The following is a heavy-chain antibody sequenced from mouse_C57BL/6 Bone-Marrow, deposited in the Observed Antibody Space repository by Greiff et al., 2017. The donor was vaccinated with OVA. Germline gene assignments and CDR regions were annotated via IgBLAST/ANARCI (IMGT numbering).Heavy chain of an antibody. V-gene: IGHV10-1*01. J-gene: IGHJ4*01. Sequence: EVQRVESGGGLVQPKGSLKLSCAASGFSFNTYAMNWVRQAPGKGLEWVARIRSKSNNYATYYADSVKDRFTISRDDSESMLYLQMNNVKTEDTAMYYCVGQGYSNSGLYYYAMDYWGQGTSVTVSS. CDR2: IRSKSNNYAT. CDR3: VGQGYSNSGLYYYAMDY. CDR1: GFSFNTYA. D-gene: IGHD2-5*01.